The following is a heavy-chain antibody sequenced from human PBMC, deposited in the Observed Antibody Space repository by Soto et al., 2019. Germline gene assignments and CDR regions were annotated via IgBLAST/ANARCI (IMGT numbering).Heavy chain of an antibody. J-gene: IGHJ4*02. Sequence: QVHLVQSGGELKKPGASVKVSCKASGYSFSDFGITWVRQAPGQGLEWMGWISGKNGNTNYAQKVQGRVTLTADTSTSTAYMEMRALTSDDTCIYYFARSDYYEDTGTFENWGQGTPVTVSS. CDR3: ARSDYYEDTGTFEN. CDR2: ISGKNGNT. CDR1: GYSFSDFG. D-gene: IGHD4-17*01. V-gene: IGHV1-18*04.